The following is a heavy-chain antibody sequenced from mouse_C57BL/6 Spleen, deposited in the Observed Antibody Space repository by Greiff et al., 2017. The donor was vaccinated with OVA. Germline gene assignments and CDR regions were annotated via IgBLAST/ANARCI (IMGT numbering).Heavy chain of an antibody. CDR2: IYPGDGDT. J-gene: IGHJ3*01. Sequence: QVQLKQSGPELVKPGASVKISCKASGYAFSSSWMNWVKQRPGKGLEWIGRIYPGDGDTNYNGKFKGKATLTADKSSSTAYMQLSSLTSEDSAVYFCARSQLRDVTFAYWGQGTLVTVSA. CDR3: ARSQLRDVTFAY. V-gene: IGHV1-82*01. CDR1: GYAFSSSW. D-gene: IGHD3-2*02.